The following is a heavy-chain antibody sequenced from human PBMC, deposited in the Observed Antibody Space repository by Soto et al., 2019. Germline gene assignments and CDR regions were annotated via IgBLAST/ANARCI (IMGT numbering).Heavy chain of an antibody. CDR3: ARYSFGFAY. CDR2: IYYGGST. CDR1: GGSISSGGFS. D-gene: IGHD5-18*01. Sequence: SETMSLTCSVSGGSISSGGFSWSWIRQPPGKGLEWIGYIYYGGSTYYNPSLKSRVTMSVDRSKNQFSLELGSVTAADTAVYYCARYSFGFAYWGRGTLVTVSS. J-gene: IGHJ4*02. V-gene: IGHV4-30-2*01.